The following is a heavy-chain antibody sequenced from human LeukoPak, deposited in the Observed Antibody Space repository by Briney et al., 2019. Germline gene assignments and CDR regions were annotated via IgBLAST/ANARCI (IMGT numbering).Heavy chain of an antibody. CDR3: ARGALRGFYAFFYMDV. V-gene: IGHV4-59*11. CDR1: GGSISSHY. J-gene: IGHJ6*03. CDR2: ISSSGST. D-gene: IGHD5/OR15-5a*01. Sequence: PSETLCLTRTVSGGSISSHYWIWIRQSPEKRLEWIGDISSSGSTGYNPSLRSRVTISLDTSKNQFSLNLSSVTAADTAVYYCARGALRGFYAFFYMDVWGKGTTVTVSS.